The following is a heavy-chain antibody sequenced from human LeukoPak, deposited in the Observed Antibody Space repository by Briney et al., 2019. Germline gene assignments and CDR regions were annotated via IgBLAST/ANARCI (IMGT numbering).Heavy chain of an antibody. D-gene: IGHD3-22*01. V-gene: IGHV1-2*02. CDR3: ARSRGGGYFNWFDP. CDR2: INPNSGGT. CDR1: VYTFTGYY. J-gene: IGHJ5*02. Sequence: ASVNVSCKASVYTFTGYYMHWVRQAPGQGLEGMGWINPNSGGTNYAQKFQGRVTMTRDTPISTAYMELSRLRSDDTAVYYCARSRGGGYFNWFDPWGQGTLVTVSS.